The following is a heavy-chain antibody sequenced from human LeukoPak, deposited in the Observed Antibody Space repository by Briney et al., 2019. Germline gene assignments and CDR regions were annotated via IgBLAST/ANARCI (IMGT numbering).Heavy chain of an antibody. CDR3: ARLSRHYDFWSGYSNDACDI. Sequence: SETLSLTCTVSSGSISSSSYYWGWIRQPPGKGLEWIGSIYYSGSTYYNPSLKSRVTISVDTSKNQFSLKLSSVTAADTAVYYCARLSRHYDFWSGYSNDACDIWGQGTMVTVSS. V-gene: IGHV4-39*01. CDR2: IYYSGST. J-gene: IGHJ3*02. CDR1: SGSISSSSYY. D-gene: IGHD3-3*01.